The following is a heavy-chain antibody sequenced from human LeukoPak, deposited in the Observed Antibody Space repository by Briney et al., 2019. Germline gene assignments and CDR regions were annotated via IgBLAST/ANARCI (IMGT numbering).Heavy chain of an antibody. Sequence: GGSLRLSCAASGFTFSSYAMSWVRQAPGKGLEWVSAISGSGGSTYYADSVKGRFTISRDNSKNTLYLQMNSLRAEDTAVYYCAKGKVWVWRIAAAVGFDYWGQGTLVTVSS. V-gene: IGHV3-23*01. D-gene: IGHD6-13*01. CDR3: AKGKVWVWRIAAAVGFDY. CDR1: GFTFSSYA. CDR2: ISGSGGST. J-gene: IGHJ4*02.